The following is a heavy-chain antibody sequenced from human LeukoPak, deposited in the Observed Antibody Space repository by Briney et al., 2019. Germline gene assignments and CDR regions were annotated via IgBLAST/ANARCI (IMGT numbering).Heavy chain of an antibody. Sequence: NPSETLTLTCTVSGGAISSYYWSWIRQPPGKGLEWIGYIYYSGSTNYNPSLKNRVTISVDKSTNKFSLKLISVTAADQTVYYYGTGSGDFGYWGRGTLVIVSS. V-gene: IGHV4-59*01. CDR2: IYYSGST. CDR3: GTGSGDFGY. D-gene: IGHD6-19*01. CDR1: GGAISSYY. J-gene: IGHJ4*02.